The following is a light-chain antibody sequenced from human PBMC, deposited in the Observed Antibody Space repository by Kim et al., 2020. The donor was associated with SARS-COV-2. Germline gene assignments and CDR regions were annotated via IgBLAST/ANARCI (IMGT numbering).Light chain of an antibody. CDR1: SLRSYY. J-gene: IGLJ2*01. CDR3: NSRDSNDYVV. CDR2: GKN. Sequence: SYELTQDPAVSVALGQTVRITCQGDSLRSYYATWYQQKPGQAPIPVIYGKNNRPSGIPDRFSGSSSGNTASLTITGTQAGDEADYYCNSRDSNDYVVFGGGTQLTVL. V-gene: IGLV3-19*01.